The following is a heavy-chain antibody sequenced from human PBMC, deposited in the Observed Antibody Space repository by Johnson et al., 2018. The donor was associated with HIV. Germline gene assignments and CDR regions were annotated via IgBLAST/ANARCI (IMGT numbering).Heavy chain of an antibody. Sequence: VQLVESGGGVVQPGRSLRLSCAASGFTFSSYGIHWVRQAPGKGLEWVANINQDGSEKRYLDSVKGRFTISRDNAKNSLYLQMNSLRAEDTAVYYCATDRGGSYDAFHIWGQGTMVTVSS. CDR1: GFTFSSYG. D-gene: IGHD1-26*01. CDR3: ATDRGGSYDAFHI. V-gene: IGHV3-7*01. CDR2: INQDGSEK. J-gene: IGHJ3*02.